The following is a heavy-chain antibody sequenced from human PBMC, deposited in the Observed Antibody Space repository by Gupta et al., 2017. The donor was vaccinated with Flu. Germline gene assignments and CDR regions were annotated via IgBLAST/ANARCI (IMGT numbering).Heavy chain of an antibody. CDR2: ISSSGSTI. D-gene: IGHD6-19*01. V-gene: IGHV3-48*03. Sequence: EVQLVESGGGLVQPGGSLRLSCAASGFTFSSYEMNWVRQAPGKGLEWVSYISSSGSTIYYADSVKGRFTISRDNAKNSLYLQMNSMRAEDTAVYYCARSFSAIAVAWTCFDYWGQGTLVTVSS. J-gene: IGHJ4*02. CDR3: ARSFSAIAVAWTCFDY. CDR1: GFTFSSYE.